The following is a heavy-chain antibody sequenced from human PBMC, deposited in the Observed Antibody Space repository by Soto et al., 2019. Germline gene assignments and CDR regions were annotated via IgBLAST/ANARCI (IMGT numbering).Heavy chain of an antibody. D-gene: IGHD5-12*01. J-gene: IGHJ4*02. Sequence: GGSLRLSCTVSGLTVSRNYMNWVRQAPGKGLQWVASLYSGGTTYYEDSVKGRFTISRDNSKNTLYLQMNSLRGEDTAVYYCGRDGYVLGGQGTLVTVSS. CDR2: LYSGGTT. V-gene: IGHV3-66*01. CDR3: GRDGYVL. CDR1: GLTVSRNY.